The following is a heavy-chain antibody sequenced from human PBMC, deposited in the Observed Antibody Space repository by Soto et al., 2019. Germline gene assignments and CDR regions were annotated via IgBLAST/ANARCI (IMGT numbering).Heavy chain of an antibody. D-gene: IGHD5-18*01. V-gene: IGHV3-23*01. CDR1: GFTFSSYA. CDR2: ISGSGGST. CDR3: AKEPWDTAMVTYYYYYGMDV. Sequence: PGGSLRLSCAASGFTFSSYAMSWVRQAPGKGLEWVSAISGSGGSTYYADSVKGRFTISRDNSKNTLYLQMNSLRAEDTAVYYCAKEPWDTAMVTYYYYYGMDVWGQGTTVTVSS. J-gene: IGHJ6*02.